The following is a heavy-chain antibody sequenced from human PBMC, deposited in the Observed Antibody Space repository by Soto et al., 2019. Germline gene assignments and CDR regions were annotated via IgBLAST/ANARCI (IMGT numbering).Heavy chain of an antibody. D-gene: IGHD6-19*01. CDR3: ARHGYTSGRTYFDY. Sequence: LPETLSLTCTVSGGSIGSSSYYWGWIRQPPGKGLEWIGSIYDRGSTYSNPSLKSRLTTSLDTSKNQFSLKLTSVTAADTAVYYCARHGYTSGRTYFDYWGQGTLVTVSS. V-gene: IGHV4-39*01. J-gene: IGHJ4*02. CDR1: GGSIGSSSYY. CDR2: IYDRGST.